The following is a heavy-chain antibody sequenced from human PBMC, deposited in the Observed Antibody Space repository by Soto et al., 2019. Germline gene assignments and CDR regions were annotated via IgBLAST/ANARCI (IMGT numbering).Heavy chain of an antibody. Sequence: GGSLRLSCAASGFTLSSYAMSWVRQAPGKGLEWVSDISGDGGNKYYADSVKGRFTISRDNAKTSLYLQMNRLRGEDTAVYYCARNLGITGTLSDHWGQGTLVTVSS. V-gene: IGHV3-48*03. D-gene: IGHD1-20*01. J-gene: IGHJ5*02. CDR1: GFTLSSYA. CDR3: ARNLGITGTLSDH. CDR2: ISGDGGNK.